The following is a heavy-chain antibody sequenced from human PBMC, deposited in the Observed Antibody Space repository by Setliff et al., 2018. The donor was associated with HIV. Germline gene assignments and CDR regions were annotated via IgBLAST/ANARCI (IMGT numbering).Heavy chain of an antibody. V-gene: IGHV3-30*04. D-gene: IGHD1-26*01. CDR3: ARDPLVGAPDYFDY. J-gene: IGHJ4*02. Sequence: PGGSLRLSCAASGFTFGSYAMHWVRQAPGKGLEWVAVISYDGSYKYYADSVKGRFTISRDFSDNTLYLQMSSLRAEDTAVYYCARDPLVGAPDYFDYWGQGTLVTVSS. CDR1: GFTFGSYA. CDR2: ISYDGSYK.